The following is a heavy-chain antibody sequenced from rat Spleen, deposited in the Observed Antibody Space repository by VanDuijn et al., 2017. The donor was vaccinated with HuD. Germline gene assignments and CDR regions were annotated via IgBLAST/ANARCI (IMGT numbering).Heavy chain of an antibody. CDR2: ISYDSSSI. D-gene: IGHD1-9*01. Sequence: EVHLVESGGGLVQPGRSLKLSCAASGFTFSDFGMAWVRQAPTKGLEWVAFISYDSSSIFYRDSVKGRFTISRDNAKSTLSLQMDSLRSEDTATYYCARRHYGYTDYFDYWGQGVMVTVSS. V-gene: IGHV5-29*01. CDR3: ARRHYGYTDYFDY. CDR1: GFTFSDFG. J-gene: IGHJ2*01.